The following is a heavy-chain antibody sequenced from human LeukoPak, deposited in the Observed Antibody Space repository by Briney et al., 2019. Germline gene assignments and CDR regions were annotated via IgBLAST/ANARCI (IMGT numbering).Heavy chain of an antibody. CDR1: GLTFSSHW. CDR3: ARAGNLYCSGGSCYSFDY. V-gene: IGHV3-74*01. CDR2: ITNDGSST. D-gene: IGHD2-15*01. J-gene: IGHJ4*02. Sequence: GGSLRLSCAASGLTFSSHWMHWVRQAPGKGLVWVSRITNDGSSTTYADSVKGRFTISRDNAKNMLYLQMNSLRAEDTAVYYCARAGNLYCSGGSCYSFDYWGQGTLVTVSS.